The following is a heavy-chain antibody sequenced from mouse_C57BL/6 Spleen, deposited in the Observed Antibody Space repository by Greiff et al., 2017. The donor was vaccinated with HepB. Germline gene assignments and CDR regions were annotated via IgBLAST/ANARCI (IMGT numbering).Heavy chain of an antibody. J-gene: IGHJ1*03. CDR2: IYPSDSET. D-gene: IGHD2-4*01. V-gene: IGHV1-61*01. Sequence: QVQLQQPGAELVRPGSSVKLSCKASGYTFTSYWMDWVKQRPGQGLEWIGNIYPSDSETHYNQKFKDKATLTVDKSSSTAYMQLSSLTSEDSAVYYCARLGDYDYWYFDVWGTGTTVTVSS. CDR3: ARLGDYDYWYFDV. CDR1: GYTFTSYW.